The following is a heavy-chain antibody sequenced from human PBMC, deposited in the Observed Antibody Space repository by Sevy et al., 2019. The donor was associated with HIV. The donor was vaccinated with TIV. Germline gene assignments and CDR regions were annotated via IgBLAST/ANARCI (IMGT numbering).Heavy chain of an antibody. CDR3: ARDYCSGGSCYKLPDY. V-gene: IGHV3-11*01. D-gene: IGHD2-15*01. CDR1: GFTFSDYY. J-gene: IGHJ4*02. Sequence: GESLKISCAASGFTFSDYYMSWIRQAPGKGLEWVSYISSSGSTIYYADSVKGRFTISRDNAKNSLYLQMNSLRAEDTAVYYCARDYCSGGSCYKLPDYWGQGTLVTVSS. CDR2: ISSSGSTI.